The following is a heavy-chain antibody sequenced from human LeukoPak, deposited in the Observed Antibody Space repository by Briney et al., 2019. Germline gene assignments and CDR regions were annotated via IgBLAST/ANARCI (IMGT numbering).Heavy chain of an antibody. CDR1: GGSISSYY. D-gene: IGHD4-17*01. Sequence: SETLSLTCTVSGGSISSYYWSWIRQPLGKGLEWIGYIYYSGSTNYNPSLKSRVTISVDTSKNQFSLKLSSVTAADTAVYYCARDRNYGDYVYFDYWGQGTLVTVSS. J-gene: IGHJ4*02. V-gene: IGHV4-59*01. CDR3: ARDRNYGDYVYFDY. CDR2: IYYSGST.